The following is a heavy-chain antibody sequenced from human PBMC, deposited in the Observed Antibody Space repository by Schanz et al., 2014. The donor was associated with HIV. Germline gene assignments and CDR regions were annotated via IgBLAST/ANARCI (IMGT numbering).Heavy chain of an antibody. CDR2: ISYDGSNK. Sequence: QVQLVESGGGVVQPGRSLRLSCAASGFTFSGYAMHWVRQAPGKGLEWVAVISYDGSNKNYADSVKGRFTISRDNSKNTLYLQMSSLRVEDTAVYYCANEEVPNDYWGQGTLVTVSS. V-gene: IGHV3-30-3*02. CDR1: GFTFSGYA. J-gene: IGHJ4*02. CDR3: ANEEVPNDY.